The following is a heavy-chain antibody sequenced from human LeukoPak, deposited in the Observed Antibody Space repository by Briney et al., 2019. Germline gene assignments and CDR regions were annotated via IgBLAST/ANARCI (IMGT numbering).Heavy chain of an antibody. V-gene: IGHV3-48*03. CDR3: RVCMNRGFDY. CDR1: GFTFSSYE. J-gene: IGHJ4*02. Sequence: GGSLRLSCAASGFTFSSYEMNWVRQAPGKGLEWVSYISSSGSTIYYADSVKGRFTISRDNAKNSLYLQMNSLRAEDTAVYYYRVCMNRGFDYWGQGTLVTVSS. CDR2: ISSSGSTI. D-gene: IGHD2-8*01.